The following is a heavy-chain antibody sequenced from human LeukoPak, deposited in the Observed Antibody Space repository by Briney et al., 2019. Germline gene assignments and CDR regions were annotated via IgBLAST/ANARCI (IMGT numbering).Heavy chain of an antibody. Sequence: ASVKVSCKASGYTFTGYYMHWVRQAPGQGLEWMGWINPNSGGTNHAQKFQGRVTMTRDTSISTAYMELSRLRSDDTAVYYCAREEEAGTMGYWGQGTLVTVSS. J-gene: IGHJ4*02. CDR2: INPNSGGT. CDR1: GYTFTGYY. CDR3: AREEEAGTMGY. D-gene: IGHD6-13*01. V-gene: IGHV1-2*02.